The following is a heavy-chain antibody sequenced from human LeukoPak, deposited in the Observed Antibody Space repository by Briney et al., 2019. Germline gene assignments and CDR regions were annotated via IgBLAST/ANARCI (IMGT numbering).Heavy chain of an antibody. V-gene: IGHV3-23*01. D-gene: IGHD2-2*01. Sequence: HAGGSLRLSCAASGFTFSSYAMSWVRQAPGKGLEWVSAISGSGGSTYYADSVKGRFTISRDNSKNTLYLQMNSLRAEDTAVYYCAKDSGRYCSSTSCYFSYSSSYYFDYWGQGTLVTVSS. CDR1: GFTFSSYA. CDR2: ISGSGGST. J-gene: IGHJ4*02. CDR3: AKDSGRYCSSTSCYFSYSSSYYFDY.